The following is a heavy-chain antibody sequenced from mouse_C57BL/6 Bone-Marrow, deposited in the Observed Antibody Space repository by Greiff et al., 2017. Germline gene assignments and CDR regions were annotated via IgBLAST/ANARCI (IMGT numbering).Heavy chain of an antibody. V-gene: IGHV1-58*01. Sequence: VQLKQSGAELVRPGSSVKMSCKTSGYTFTSYGINWVKQRPGQGLEWIGYIYIGNGYTEYTEKFKGKATLTSDTSSSTAYMQLSSLTSEDSAIYFCARGSYGNYGGVYYWGQGTLVTVSA. CDR2: IYIGNGYT. D-gene: IGHD2-1*01. CDR1: GYTFTSYG. CDR3: ARGSYGNYGGVYY. J-gene: IGHJ3*01.